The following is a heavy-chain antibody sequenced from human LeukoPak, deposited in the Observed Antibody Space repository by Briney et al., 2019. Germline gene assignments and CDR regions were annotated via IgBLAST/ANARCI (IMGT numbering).Heavy chain of an antibody. Sequence: ASVKVSCKASGGTFSSYAIHWVRQAPGQGLEWMGRINPHSGDTTYAQKFHGRVTLTTDTSISTAYMELGRLRYDDTAVYYCARDESGHWFDPWGQGSLVTVSS. V-gene: IGHV1-2*06. CDR2: INPHSGDT. CDR1: GGTFSSYA. CDR3: ARDESGHWFDP. J-gene: IGHJ5*02.